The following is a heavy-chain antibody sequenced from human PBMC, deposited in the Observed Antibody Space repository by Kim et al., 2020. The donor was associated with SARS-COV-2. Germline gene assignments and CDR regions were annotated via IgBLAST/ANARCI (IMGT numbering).Heavy chain of an antibody. V-gene: IGHV5-51*01. J-gene: IGHJ3*01. CDR1: GSSFTTYW. CDR2: IYPPDSDT. Sequence: GESLKISCQGSGSSFTTYWIGWVRQMPGKGLEWMGIIYPPDSDTKYSPSFQGQVTISADKSISAAYLQWSSLKASDTAMYYCARVTRSVVTGSLSAFDVWGQGTMVTVSS. D-gene: IGHD2-21*02. CDR3: ARVTRSVVTGSLSAFDV.